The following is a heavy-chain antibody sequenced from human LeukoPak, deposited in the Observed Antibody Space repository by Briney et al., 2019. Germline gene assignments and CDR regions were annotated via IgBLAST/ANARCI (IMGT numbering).Heavy chain of an antibody. Sequence: PGGPLRLSCAASGFTFSSYAMSWVRQAPGKGLEWVSAISGSGGSTYYADSVKGRFTISRDNSKNTLYLQMNSLRAEDTAVYYCAKEGVDLQSHYYDSSGFWPYNWFDPWGQGTLVTVSS. J-gene: IGHJ5*02. V-gene: IGHV3-23*01. D-gene: IGHD3-22*01. CDR3: AKEGVDLQSHYYDSSGFWPYNWFDP. CDR1: GFTFSSYA. CDR2: ISGSGGST.